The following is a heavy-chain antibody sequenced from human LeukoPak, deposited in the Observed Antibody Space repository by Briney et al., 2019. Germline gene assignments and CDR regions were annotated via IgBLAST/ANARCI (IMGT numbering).Heavy chain of an antibody. CDR1: GASISSSDYY. V-gene: IGHV4-39*07. CDR2: IYFSGNT. J-gene: IGHJ4*02. CDR3: ARGRITIFGVVVGLDY. D-gene: IGHD3-3*01. Sequence: SETLSLTCTVSGASISSSDYYWGWIRQPPGKGLEWIGSIYFSGNTYYNPSLKSRVTISVDTSKNQFSLKLSSVTAADTAVYYCARGRITIFGVVVGLDYWGQGTLVTVSS.